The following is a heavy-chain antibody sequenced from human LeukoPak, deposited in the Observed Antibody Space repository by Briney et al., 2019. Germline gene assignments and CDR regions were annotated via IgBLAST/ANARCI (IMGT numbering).Heavy chain of an antibody. CDR1: GYTFTGYY. CDR2: INPNSGGT. CDR3: AKQGPSGYYMDV. D-gene: IGHD3-10*01. J-gene: IGHJ6*03. V-gene: IGHV1-2*02. Sequence: ASVKVSCKASGYTFTGYYMHWVRQAPGQGLEWMGWINPNSGGTNYAQKFQGRVTMTRDTSISTAYMELSRLRSEDTAVYYCAKQGPSGYYMDVWGKGTTVTVSS.